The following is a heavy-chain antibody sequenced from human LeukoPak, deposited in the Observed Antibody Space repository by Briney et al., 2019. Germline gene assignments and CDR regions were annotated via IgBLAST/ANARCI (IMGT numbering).Heavy chain of an antibody. D-gene: IGHD3-3*01. CDR1: GGSFSGYY. J-gene: IGHJ4*02. CDR3: AREVREWGVVPYFDY. CDR2: IYYSGST. Sequence: SETLSLTCAVYGGSFSGYYWSWIRQPPGKGLEWIGYIYYSGSTNYNPSLKSRVTISVDTSKNQFSLKLSSVTAADTAVYYCAREVREWGVVPYFDYWGQGTLVTVSS. V-gene: IGHV4-59*01.